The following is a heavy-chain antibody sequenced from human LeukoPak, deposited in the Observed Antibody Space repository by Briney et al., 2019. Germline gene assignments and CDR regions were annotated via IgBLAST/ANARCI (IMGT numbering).Heavy chain of an antibody. CDR3: ARDQKLIAAAGKTDY. Sequence: ASVKVSCKASGYTFTSYGISWVRQAPGQGLEWIGWISAYNGNTNYAQKLQGRVTMTTDTSTSTAYMELRSLRSDDTAVYYCARDQKLIAAAGKTDYWGQGTLVTVSS. D-gene: IGHD6-13*01. J-gene: IGHJ4*02. CDR1: GYTFTSYG. CDR2: ISAYNGNT. V-gene: IGHV1-18*01.